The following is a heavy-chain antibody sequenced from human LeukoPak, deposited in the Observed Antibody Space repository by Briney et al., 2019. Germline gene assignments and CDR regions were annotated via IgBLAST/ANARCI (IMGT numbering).Heavy chain of an antibody. CDR2: IYHVGNA. CDR1: GYSISSGYS. Sequence: PSETLSLTCAVSGYSISSGYSWGWIRQPPGKGLEWIGNIYHVGNAYYNPSLKSRVTISVDTSKNPFSLRLTSVTAADTAVYYCARDKGSYGDFDYWGQGTLVTVSS. V-gene: IGHV4-38-2*02. CDR3: ARDKGSYGDFDY. D-gene: IGHD5-18*01. J-gene: IGHJ4*02.